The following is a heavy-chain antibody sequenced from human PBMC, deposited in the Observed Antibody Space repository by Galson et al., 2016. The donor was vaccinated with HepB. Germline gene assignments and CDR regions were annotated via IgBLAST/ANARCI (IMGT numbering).Heavy chain of an antibody. V-gene: IGHV3-15*01. Sequence: SLRLSCAVSGFSFRNTWMSWVRQGPGKGLEWVGRIKRETGGGTTDYAAAVNGRFSISRDDSKDTLYLQMKSLKTEDTGIYYCSTEDDLLTDPYTRVWTFDMWGQGTMVTVAS. CDR2: IKRETGGGTT. J-gene: IGHJ3*02. CDR1: GFSFRNTW. CDR3: STEDDLLTDPYTRVWTFDM. D-gene: IGHD3-9*01.